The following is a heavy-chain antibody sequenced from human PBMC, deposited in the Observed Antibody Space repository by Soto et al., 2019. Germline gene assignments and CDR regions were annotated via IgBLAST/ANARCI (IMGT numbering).Heavy chain of an antibody. D-gene: IGHD3-10*01. J-gene: IGHJ4*02. CDR1: GFTFSTYA. CDR2: ISGSGGGT. CDR3: AKSYGSGSLNSYFDY. Sequence: EVQLLESGGGLVQPGGSLRLSCAASGFTFSTYAMSWVRQAPGKGLEWVSSISGSGGGTYYADSVKGRFTISRDNSKNTMDLQMTSLRAEDTAVYYCAKSYGSGSLNSYFDYLVQGTLVTACS. V-gene: IGHV3-23*01.